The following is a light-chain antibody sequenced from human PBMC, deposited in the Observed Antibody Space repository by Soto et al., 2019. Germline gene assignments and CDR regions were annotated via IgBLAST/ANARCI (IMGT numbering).Light chain of an antibody. Sequence: EIVLTQSPGTLSLSPGERATLSCGASQSLSSNSLAWYQQKPGQAPRLLIYGASSRATGIPARFSGSGSGTDFTLTISRLEPKDFAVYYCQQYGTSPYTFGQGTKLEIK. V-gene: IGKV3-20*01. CDR2: GAS. CDR1: QSLSSNS. J-gene: IGKJ2*01. CDR3: QQYGTSPYT.